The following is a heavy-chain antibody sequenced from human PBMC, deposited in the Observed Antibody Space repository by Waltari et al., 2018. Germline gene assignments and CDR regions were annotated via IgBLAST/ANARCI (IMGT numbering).Heavy chain of an antibody. J-gene: IGHJ4*02. D-gene: IGHD1-1*01. CDR1: GFTFSSYG. CDR2: IRYEGSKK. Sequence: QVQLVESGGGVVQPGGSLRLSCAASGFTFSSYGMHWVRQAPGKGLEWVAFIRYEGSKKYYADSVKGRFTISRDNSKNTLYLQMNSLRAEDTAVYYCARENVPDERLRLDYWGQGTLVTVAS. V-gene: IGHV3-30*02. CDR3: ARENVPDERLRLDY.